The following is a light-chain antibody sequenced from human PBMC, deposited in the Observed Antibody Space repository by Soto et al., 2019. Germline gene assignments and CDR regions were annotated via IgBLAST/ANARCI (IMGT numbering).Light chain of an antibody. V-gene: IGKV3-15*01. Sequence: EIVMTQSPATLSVSPGERATLSCWASQSVSSKLAWYQQKPGQAPRLLIYGASTRATGIPARFSGSGSEAEFTLTISSLQSEDFAVYFCQQYNNWPRTFGQGTKVEIK. CDR3: QQYNNWPRT. CDR2: GAS. CDR1: QSVSSK. J-gene: IGKJ1*01.